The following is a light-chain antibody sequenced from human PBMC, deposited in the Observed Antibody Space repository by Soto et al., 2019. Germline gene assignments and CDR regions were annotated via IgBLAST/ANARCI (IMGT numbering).Light chain of an antibody. CDR1: SSNIGNNY. CDR2: DND. V-gene: IGLV1-51*01. Sequence: QSVLTQPPSVSAAPGQKVTISCSGSSSNIGNNYVFWYQQLPGTAPKHLIYDNDNRPSGIPDRFSGSKSGTSATLGITGLQTGDEADYYCATWDSSLSVGVFGGGTKLTVL. CDR3: ATWDSSLSVGV. J-gene: IGLJ2*01.